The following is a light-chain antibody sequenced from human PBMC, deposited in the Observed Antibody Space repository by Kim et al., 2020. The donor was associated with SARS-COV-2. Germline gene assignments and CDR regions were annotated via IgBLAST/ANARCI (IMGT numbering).Light chain of an antibody. J-gene: IGLJ2*01. CDR2: VVT. V-gene: IGLV2-8*01. CDR1: SSDGGCYNY. Sequence: PSVPLSSTATSSDGGCYNYVSWYQQHPARAPNLIIYVVTNRPSGVPHRFSGSKSGNTASLPVSGLQAADEADYYCSSYAGSNNLVFGGGTQLPVL. CDR3: SSYAGSNNLV.